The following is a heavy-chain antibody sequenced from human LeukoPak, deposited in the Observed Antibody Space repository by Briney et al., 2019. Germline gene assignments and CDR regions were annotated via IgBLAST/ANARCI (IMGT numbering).Heavy chain of an antibody. Sequence: PGGSLRLSCAASGFTFSDHYMSWVRQAPGKGLEWLGQIRDKGNSYITEYAASVKGRFIVSRDDSKNSLYLQMNSLKTEDTAVYYCARGVVFDYWGQGTLVTVSS. CDR2: IRDKGNSYIT. CDR1: GFTFSDHY. CDR3: ARGVVFDY. J-gene: IGHJ4*02. V-gene: IGHV3-72*01.